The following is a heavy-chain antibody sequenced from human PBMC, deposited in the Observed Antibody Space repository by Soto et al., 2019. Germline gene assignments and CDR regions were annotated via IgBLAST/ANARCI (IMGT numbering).Heavy chain of an antibody. J-gene: IGHJ4*02. CDR1: GFTFSSYA. V-gene: IGHV3-30-3*01. CDR2: ISYDGSNK. CDR3: ARELDGYRSGWYFGV. Sequence: QVQLVESGGGVVQPGRSLRLSCAASGFTFSSYAMHWVRQAPGKGLEWVAVISYDGSNKYYADSVKGRFTISRDNSKNTLHLQMNSLRAEDTAVYYCARELDGYRSGWYFGVWGQGTLVTVSS. D-gene: IGHD6-19*01.